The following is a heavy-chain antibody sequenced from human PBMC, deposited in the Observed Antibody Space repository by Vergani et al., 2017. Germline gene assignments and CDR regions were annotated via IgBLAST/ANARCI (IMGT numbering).Heavy chain of an antibody. V-gene: IGHV3-23*01. CDR1: GFTFSSYA. D-gene: IGHD6-19*01. CDR3: ARVLSGSGWNINYYYYGMDV. CDR2: ISGNGGST. J-gene: IGHJ6*02. Sequence: EVQLLESGGGLVQPGGSLRLSCAASGFTFSSYAMSWVRQAPGKGLEWVSAISGNGGSTYYADSVKGRFTVSRDNSKNTLYLQMNSLRAEDTAVYYCARVLSGSGWNINYYYYGMDVWGQGTTVTVSS.